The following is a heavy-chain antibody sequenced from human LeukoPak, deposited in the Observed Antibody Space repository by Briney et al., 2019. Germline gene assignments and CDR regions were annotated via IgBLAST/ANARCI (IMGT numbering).Heavy chain of an antibody. CDR2: ITTNGDKK. D-gene: IGHD1-26*01. V-gene: IGHV3-64*01. Sequence: SGGSLRLSCAASGFTFSSYAMHWVRQAPGKGLEYVSAITTNGDKKYYGNSVKGRFTISRDNSKNTLYLQMGSLRIEDMAVYYCARGGATTLFDYWGQGTLVTVSS. J-gene: IGHJ4*02. CDR3: ARGGATTLFDY. CDR1: GFTFSSYA.